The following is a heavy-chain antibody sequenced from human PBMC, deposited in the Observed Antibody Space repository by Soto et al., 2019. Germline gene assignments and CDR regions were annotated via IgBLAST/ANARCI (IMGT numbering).Heavy chain of an antibody. CDR1: GYSFTNYY. D-gene: IGHD3-22*01. CDR3: ARTTVPNYYGDY. CDR2: INPNSGGT. V-gene: IGHV1-2*02. Sequence: QVQLVQSGAEVKKPGASVKVSCKASGYSFTNYYVHWVRQAHGQGLEWMGWINPNSGGTNFAQRFQDRLTLTRDTSINTAYMELSRLRSDDTAMYFCARTTVPNYYGDYWGQGTLVTVSS. J-gene: IGHJ4*02.